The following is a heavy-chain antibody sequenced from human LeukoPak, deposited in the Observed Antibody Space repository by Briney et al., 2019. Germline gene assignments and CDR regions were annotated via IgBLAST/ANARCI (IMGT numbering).Heavy chain of an antibody. D-gene: IGHD3-10*01. J-gene: IGHJ4*02. V-gene: IGHV1-3*04. CDR2: INTGNGNT. CDR3: ARDRDLVREIDY. CDR1: GYTFTSYA. Sequence: GASVKVSCKASGYTFTSYAMNWVRQAPGQRLEWMGWINTGNGNTKYSQKFQARVTITRDTSASTAYMELSSLRSEDTAVYYCARDRDLVREIDYWGQGTLVTVSS.